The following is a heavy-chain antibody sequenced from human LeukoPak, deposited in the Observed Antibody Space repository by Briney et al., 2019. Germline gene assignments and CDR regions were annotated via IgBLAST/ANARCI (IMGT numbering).Heavy chain of an antibody. CDR2: IYYSGST. V-gene: IGHV4-31*03. CDR1: GGSISSGGYY. D-gene: IGHD1-1*01. Sequence: ASQTLSLTCTVSGGSISSGGYYWSWIRQHPGKGLEWIGYIYYSGSTYYNPSLKSRVTISVDTSKNQFSLKLSSVTAADTAVYYCARGDLEAGIFDYWGQGTLGTVSS. J-gene: IGHJ4*02. CDR3: ARGDLEAGIFDY.